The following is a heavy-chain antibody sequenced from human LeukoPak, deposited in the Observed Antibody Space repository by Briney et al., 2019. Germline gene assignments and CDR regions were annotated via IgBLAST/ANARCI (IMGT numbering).Heavy chain of an antibody. V-gene: IGHV4-39*01. CDR3: ARRGTYWNALGC. Sequence: SETLSLTXTVSGGSVSDNGFFWGCIRQPPGKGLEGIGSVSYTGSTHYDPSLKSRVNMSIDTSKNQFSLNLTPVTAADTAVYYCARRGTYWNALGCWGQGALVTVSS. D-gene: IGHD1-1*01. CDR1: GGSVSDNGFF. J-gene: IGHJ4*02. CDR2: VSYTGST.